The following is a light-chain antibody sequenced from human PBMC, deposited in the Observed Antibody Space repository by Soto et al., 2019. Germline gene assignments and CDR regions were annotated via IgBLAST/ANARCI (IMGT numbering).Light chain of an antibody. CDR3: HQENDFLPKT. CDR2: DAS. V-gene: IGKV3-11*01. CDR1: QSVSTY. J-gene: IGKJ4*01. Sequence: EIVLSQSPAALSLSPGERATLSCRASQSVSTYLAWYQQRPGQAPRLLIYDASYRATDIPPRFSGSGSGTDFTLTISSLQSEDYGVRYGHQENDFLPKTFGEGAKLDI.